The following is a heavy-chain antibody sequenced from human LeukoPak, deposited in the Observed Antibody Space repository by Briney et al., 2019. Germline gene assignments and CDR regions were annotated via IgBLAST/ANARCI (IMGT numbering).Heavy chain of an antibody. Sequence: GGSLRLSCAASGFTFSSYSMSWVRQAPGKGLEWVSAISGSGGSTYYADSVKGRFTISRDNSKNTLYLQMNSLGAEDTAVYYCARDPNDFWSGYRYYYYMDVWGKGTTVTVSS. J-gene: IGHJ6*03. CDR3: ARDPNDFWSGYRYYYYMDV. CDR1: GFTFSSYS. V-gene: IGHV3-23*01. CDR2: ISGSGGST. D-gene: IGHD3-3*01.